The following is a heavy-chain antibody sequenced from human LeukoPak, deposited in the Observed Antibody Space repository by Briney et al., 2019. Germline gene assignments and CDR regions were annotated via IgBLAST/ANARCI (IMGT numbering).Heavy chain of an antibody. D-gene: IGHD5-18*01. CDR2: ISWNSGSI. Sequence: GGSLRLSCAASGFTFSSYAMHWVRQAPGKGLEWVSGISWNSGSIGYADSVKGRFTISRDNAKNSLYLQMNSLRAEDTALYYCAKDYSYGYTAFDYWGQGTLVTVSS. V-gene: IGHV3-9*01. CDR1: GFTFSSYA. CDR3: AKDYSYGYTAFDY. J-gene: IGHJ4*02.